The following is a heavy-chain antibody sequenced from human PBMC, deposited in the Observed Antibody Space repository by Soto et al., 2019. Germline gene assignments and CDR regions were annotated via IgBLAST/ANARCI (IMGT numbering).Heavy chain of an antibody. J-gene: IGHJ4*02. CDR1: GYTFTNYG. CDR2: ISAYNGNI. Sequence: QVQLVQSGGEVKKPGASVKVSCKASGYTFTNYGISWVRQAPGQGLEWMGWISAYNGNIKYAQKLQGRVTMTTDTSTSTAYTELRSLRSDDTAVYYCERALSGPGLFDYWGQGTLVTVSS. CDR3: ERALSGPGLFDY. V-gene: IGHV1-18*01. D-gene: IGHD3-16*02.